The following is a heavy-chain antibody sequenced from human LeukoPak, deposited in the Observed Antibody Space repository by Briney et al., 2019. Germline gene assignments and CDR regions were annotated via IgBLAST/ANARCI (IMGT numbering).Heavy chain of an antibody. Sequence: SETLSLTCAVYGGSFSGYYWSWIRQPPGKGLEWIGEINHSGSTNYNPSLKSRVTISVDTSKNQFSLKLSSVAAADTAVYYCARVQYSSSWYSFPPDYWGQGTLVTVSS. V-gene: IGHV4-34*01. CDR1: GGSFSGYY. J-gene: IGHJ4*02. CDR3: ARVQYSSSWYSFPPDY. D-gene: IGHD6-13*01. CDR2: INHSGST.